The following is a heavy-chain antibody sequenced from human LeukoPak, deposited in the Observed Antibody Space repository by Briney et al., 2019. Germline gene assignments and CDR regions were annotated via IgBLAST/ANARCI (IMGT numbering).Heavy chain of an antibody. Sequence: PGGSLRLSCAASGVSFSSYAMHWVRQAPGKGLEWVAVISYDGSNKYYADSVKGRFTISRDNSMNTLYLQMNSLRAEDTAVYYCARSSPIVVVTAISPRGYFDYWGQGTLVTVSS. V-gene: IGHV3-30*04. CDR1: GVSFSSYA. CDR2: ISYDGSNK. CDR3: ARSSPIVVVTAISPRGYFDY. J-gene: IGHJ4*02. D-gene: IGHD2-21*02.